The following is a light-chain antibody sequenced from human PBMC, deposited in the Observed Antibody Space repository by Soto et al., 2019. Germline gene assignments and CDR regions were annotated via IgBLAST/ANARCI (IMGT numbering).Light chain of an antibody. CDR3: QQSYSTPPIT. Sequence: IQMTQSPSSLSASVGDSFTITCRASQSISSYLNWYQQKPGKAPKLLIYAASSLQSGVPSRFSGSGSGTDFTLTISSLQPEDFATYYCQQSYSTPPITCGQGTRLEIK. J-gene: IGKJ5*01. V-gene: IGKV1-39*01. CDR1: QSISSY. CDR2: AAS.